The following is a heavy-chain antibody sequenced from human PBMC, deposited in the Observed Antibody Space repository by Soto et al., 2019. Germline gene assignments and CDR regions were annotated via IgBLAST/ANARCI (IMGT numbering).Heavy chain of an antibody. J-gene: IGHJ5*02. Sequence: PGGSLRLSCAASGFTFSGCSMNWVRQAPGKGLEWVSYISSSSSSIYYADSVKGRFTISRDNAKNSLYLQMNSLRAEDTAVYYCSPLSDIVIVAAARADDWFDPRGQGTLVTVSS. D-gene: IGHD2-2*01. CDR1: GFTFSGCS. V-gene: IGHV3-48*01. CDR2: ISSSSSSI. CDR3: SPLSDIVIVAAARADDWFDP.